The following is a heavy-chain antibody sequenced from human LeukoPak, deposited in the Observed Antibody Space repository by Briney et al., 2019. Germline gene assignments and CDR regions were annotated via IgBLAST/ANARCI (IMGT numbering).Heavy chain of an antibody. D-gene: IGHD1-26*01. CDR2: IYTSGST. CDR1: GGSISSGSYY. CDR3: ATLGGIGNFDI. J-gene: IGHJ3*02. V-gene: IGHV4-61*02. Sequence: PSETLSLTCTVSGGSISSGSYYWSWIRQPAGKGLEWIGRIYTSGSTNYNPSLKSRVIISVDTSKNQFSLKLSSVTAADTAVYYCATLGGIGNFDIWGQGTMVTVSS.